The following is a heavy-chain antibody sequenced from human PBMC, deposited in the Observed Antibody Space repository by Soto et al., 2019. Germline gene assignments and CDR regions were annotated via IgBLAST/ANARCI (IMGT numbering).Heavy chain of an antibody. CDR1: GFTFSSYA. V-gene: IGHV3-30-3*01. J-gene: IGHJ4*02. CDR2: ISYDGSNK. CDR3: ASEPMGRYYGSGSYYFDY. D-gene: IGHD3-10*01. Sequence: QVQLVESGGGVVQPGRSLRLSCAASGFTFSSYAMHWVRQAPGKGLEWVAVISYDGSNKYYADSVKGRFTISRDNSKNTLYLQMNGLRAEDTAVYYCASEPMGRYYGSGSYYFDYWGQGTLVTVSS.